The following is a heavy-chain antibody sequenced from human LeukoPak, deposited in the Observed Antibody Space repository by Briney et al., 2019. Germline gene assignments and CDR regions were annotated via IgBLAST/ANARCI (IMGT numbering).Heavy chain of an antibody. CDR1: GFTFSTYW. V-gene: IGHV3-74*01. J-gene: IGHJ4*02. CDR3: AREGGYDSAPDY. Sequence: QAGGSLRLSCAASGFTFSTYWMHWVRQAPGKGPVWVSRISSDGSNTIYADSVKGRFTISRDNSKNTLYLQMNSLRAEDTAVYYCAREGGYDSAPDYWGQGTLVTVSS. CDR2: ISSDGSNT. D-gene: IGHD5-12*01.